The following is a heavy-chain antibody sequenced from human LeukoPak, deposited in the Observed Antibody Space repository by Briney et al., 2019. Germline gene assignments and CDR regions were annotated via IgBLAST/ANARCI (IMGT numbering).Heavy chain of an antibody. CDR3: ARDWDMDV. Sequence: GGSLRLSCAASGFTFSRYWMTWVGQPQGRGLEWVANIKQDGSEKYYVDSVKGRFTISRDNAKNSLYLQMNSLRAEDTAVYYCARDWDMDVWGKGTTVTVSS. CDR2: IKQDGSEK. J-gene: IGHJ6*03. CDR1: GFTFSRYW. V-gene: IGHV3-7*01. D-gene: IGHD3-16*01.